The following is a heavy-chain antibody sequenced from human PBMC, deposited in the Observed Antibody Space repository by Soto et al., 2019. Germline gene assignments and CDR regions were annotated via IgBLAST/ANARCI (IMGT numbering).Heavy chain of an antibody. CDR2: ISWNSGTI. CDR3: AKDYSGKGSYYHYYGMDV. CDR1: GFTFDDYH. V-gene: IGHV3-9*01. D-gene: IGHD1-26*01. Sequence: GGSLRLSCAASGFTFDDYHMHWVRQSPGKGLEWVAGISWNSGTIGYADSVMARFTTSRDNAKNSLYLQMNSLRPEDTALYYCAKDYSGKGSYYHYYGMDVWGQGTTVTVSS. J-gene: IGHJ6*02.